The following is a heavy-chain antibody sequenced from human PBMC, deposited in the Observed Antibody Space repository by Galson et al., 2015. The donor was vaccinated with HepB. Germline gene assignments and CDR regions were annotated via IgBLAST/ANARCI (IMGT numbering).Heavy chain of an antibody. D-gene: IGHD3-22*01. CDR2: IIPIFGTA. V-gene: IGHV1-69*01. CDR1: GGTFSSYA. Sequence: CKASGGTFSSYAISWVRQAPGQGLEWMGGIIPIFGTANYAQKFQGRVTITADESTSTAYMELSSLRSEDTAVYYCARGGYDSSGYYYFWGQGTLVTVSS. CDR3: ARGGYDSSGYYYF. J-gene: IGHJ4*02.